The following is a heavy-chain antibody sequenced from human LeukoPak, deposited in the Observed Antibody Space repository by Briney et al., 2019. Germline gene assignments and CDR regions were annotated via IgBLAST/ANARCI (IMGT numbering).Heavy chain of an antibody. D-gene: IGHD6-13*01. CDR1: GYTFTSYW. J-gene: IGHJ6*02. V-gene: IGHV5-51*01. CDR2: IYPGDSDT. Sequence: GESLQISSQGSGYTFTSYWIGWVRPMPGKGREWMGIIYPGDSDTRYSPSFQGQVTISADKSISTAYLQWSSLKASDSAMYYCARRMGAAGGTDGVDVWGQGTTVTVSS. CDR3: ARRMGAAGGTDGVDV.